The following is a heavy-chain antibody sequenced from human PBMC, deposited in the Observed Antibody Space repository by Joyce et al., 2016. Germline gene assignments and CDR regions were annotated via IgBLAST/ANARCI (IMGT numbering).Heavy chain of an antibody. CDR2: IAYIGVT. Sequence: QVQLQESGPGLMKPSETLSLTFTVFDAPISSSSYHWDWFRQPPGKVLEWIASIAYIGVTYYNPSLNSRVSISADTSQNHFSLRLTSVTAADTAVYYCTRQRGILDGYDVWGPGTMVTVSS. J-gene: IGHJ4*01. CDR1: DAPISSSSYH. CDR3: TRQRGILDGYDV. D-gene: IGHD5-18*01. V-gene: IGHV4-39*01.